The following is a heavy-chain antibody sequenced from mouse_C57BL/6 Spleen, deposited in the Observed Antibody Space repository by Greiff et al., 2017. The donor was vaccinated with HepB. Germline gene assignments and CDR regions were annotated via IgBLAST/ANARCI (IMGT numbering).Heavy chain of an antibody. J-gene: IGHJ1*03. CDR3: SRGGYYGNYERLWYFDV. CDR1: GYTFTSYW. D-gene: IGHD2-1*01. CDR2: IDPSDSET. V-gene: IGHV1-52*01. Sequence: QVQLQQPGAELVRPGSSVKLSCKASGYTFTSYWMHWVKQRPIQGLEWIGNIDPSDSETHYNQKFKDKATLTVDKSSSTSYMQLSSLTSEDSAVYYWSRGGYYGNYERLWYFDVWGTGTTGTVSS.